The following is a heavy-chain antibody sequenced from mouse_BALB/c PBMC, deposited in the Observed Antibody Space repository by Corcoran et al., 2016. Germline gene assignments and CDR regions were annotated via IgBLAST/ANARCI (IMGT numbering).Heavy chain of an antibody. Sequence: VQLQQSGAELVKPGASVKLSCTASGFNIKDTYMHWVKQRPEQGLEWIGRLDPANGNTKYDPKCQGKATITADTSSNTAYLQLSSLTSEDTAVYYCTNWDWYFDVWGAGTTVTVSS. D-gene: IGHD4-1*01. V-gene: IGHV14-3*02. CDR3: TNWDWYFDV. CDR1: GFNIKDTY. CDR2: LDPANGNT. J-gene: IGHJ1*01.